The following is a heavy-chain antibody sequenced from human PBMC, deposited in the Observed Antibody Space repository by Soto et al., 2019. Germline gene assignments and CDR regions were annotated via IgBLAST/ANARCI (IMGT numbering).Heavy chain of an antibody. D-gene: IGHD3-3*02. Sequence: ASVKVSCKASGYTFTSYGISWVRQAPGQGLEWMGWISAYNGNTNYAQKLQGRVTMTTDTSTSTAYMELRSLRSDDTAVYYCARDMGHFWSGPEPAVWGQGTLVTVSS. CDR1: GYTFTSYG. V-gene: IGHV1-18*01. CDR2: ISAYNGNT. J-gene: IGHJ4*02. CDR3: ARDMGHFWSGPEPAV.